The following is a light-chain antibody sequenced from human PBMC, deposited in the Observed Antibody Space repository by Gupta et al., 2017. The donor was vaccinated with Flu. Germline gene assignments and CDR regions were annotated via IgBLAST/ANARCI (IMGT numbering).Light chain of an antibody. Sequence: ENVLTQSPGTLSLSPGESATLSCRASQSVANSNLAWNQQKPGQAPRLVIHGRSNRATGMPDRFSGSGSRTDFTLTISRLEPEDFPVYFCQQEDTSPITFGGGTKVEIK. CDR2: GRS. CDR3: QQEDTSPIT. J-gene: IGKJ4*01. V-gene: IGKV3-20*01. CDR1: QSVANSN.